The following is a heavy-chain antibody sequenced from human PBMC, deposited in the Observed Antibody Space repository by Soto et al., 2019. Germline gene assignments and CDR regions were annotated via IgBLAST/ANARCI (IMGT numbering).Heavy chain of an antibody. Sequence: SETLSLTCSVSGGPIRSSTYYWGWIRQPPGKGLQWIGTIYYTGDTHYTPSLQSRVTISVDTSKNQFSLKLSSVTAADTAVYYCARAPIVVVTATPTYGMDVWGQGTTVTVSS. D-gene: IGHD2-21*02. J-gene: IGHJ6*02. CDR3: ARAPIVVVTATPTYGMDV. CDR1: GGPIRSSTYY. CDR2: IYYTGDT. V-gene: IGHV4-39*07.